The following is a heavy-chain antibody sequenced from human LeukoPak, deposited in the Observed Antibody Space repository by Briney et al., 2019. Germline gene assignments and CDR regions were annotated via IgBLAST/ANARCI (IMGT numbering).Heavy chain of an antibody. CDR3: ARSLSYYYDSSGFDD. J-gene: IGHJ4*02. CDR1: GSSFTSYW. D-gene: IGHD3-22*01. Sequence: GESLKISCKGSGSSFTSYWIGWVRQMPGKGLEWMRIIYPGDSDTRYSPSFQGQVTISADKSISTAYLQWSSLKASDTAMYYCARSLSYYYDSSGFDDWGQGTLVTVSS. CDR2: IYPGDSDT. V-gene: IGHV5-51*01.